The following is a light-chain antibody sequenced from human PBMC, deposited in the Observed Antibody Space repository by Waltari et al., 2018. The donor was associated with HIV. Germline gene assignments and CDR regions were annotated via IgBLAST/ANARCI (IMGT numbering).Light chain of an antibody. CDR3: QQYNNWPPAYT. J-gene: IGKJ2*01. Sequence: EIVMTQSPATLSVSPGERANLSCRASQSVDDHLAWYQHKPGQAPRLLIYGASTRATCIPARFSGSGSGTDFTLTINSLQSEDFAVYYCQQYNNWPPAYTFGQGTKLEIK. CDR2: GAS. V-gene: IGKV3-15*01. CDR1: QSVDDH.